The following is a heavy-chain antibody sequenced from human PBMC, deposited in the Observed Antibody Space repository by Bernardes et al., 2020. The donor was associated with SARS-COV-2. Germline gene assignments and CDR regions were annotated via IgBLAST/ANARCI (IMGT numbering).Heavy chain of an antibody. CDR2: MNPNSGNT. Sequence: ASVKVSCKASGYLFTSYDINWVRQATGQGLEWMGWMNPNSGNTGYAQKFQGRVTMTRNTSISTAYMELNSLRSEDTAVYYCARNPRGYSYGRHDYWGQGTLVTVSS. CDR1: GYLFTSYD. J-gene: IGHJ4*02. CDR3: ARNPRGYSYGRHDY. V-gene: IGHV1-8*01. D-gene: IGHD5-18*01.